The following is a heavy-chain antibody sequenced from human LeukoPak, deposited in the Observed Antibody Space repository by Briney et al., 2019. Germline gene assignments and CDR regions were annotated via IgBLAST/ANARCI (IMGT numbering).Heavy chain of an antibody. CDR1: GGSISSYY. J-gene: IGHJ4*02. Sequence: SETLSLTCTVSGGSISSYYWSWIRQPAGEGLEWIGSIYHSGSTYYNPSLKSRVTISVDTSKNQFSLKLSSVTAADTAVYYRASYYESSRWGQGTLVTVSS. V-gene: IGHV4-4*07. CDR2: IYHSGST. D-gene: IGHD3-16*01. CDR3: ASYYESSR.